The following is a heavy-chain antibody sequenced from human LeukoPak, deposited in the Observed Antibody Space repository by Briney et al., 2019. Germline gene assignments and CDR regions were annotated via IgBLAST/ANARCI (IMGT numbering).Heavy chain of an antibody. D-gene: IGHD3-9*01. J-gene: IGHJ4*02. CDR3: ARDNRDQRYSAGYFDY. CDR1: GFXFSSYG. CDR2: IWYDGSNK. Sequence: GGSLRLSCAASGFXFSSYGIHWVRQAPGKGLEWVAVIWYDGSNKYYADSVKGRFTISRDNSKNTLYLQMNSLRAEDTAVYYCARDNRDQRYSAGYFDYWGQGTLVTVSS. V-gene: IGHV3-33*01.